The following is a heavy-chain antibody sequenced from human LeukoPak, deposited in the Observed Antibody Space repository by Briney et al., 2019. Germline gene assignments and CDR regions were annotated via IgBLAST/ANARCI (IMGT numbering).Heavy chain of an antibody. D-gene: IGHD3-22*01. J-gene: IGHJ4*02. Sequence: GALVKVSCKASGYTFTGYYMHWVRQAPGQGLEWMGWINPNSGGTNYAQKFQGRVTMTRDTSISTAYMELSRLRSDDTAVYYCARGRYYYDSSAYYFDYWGQGTLVTVSS. V-gene: IGHV1-2*02. CDR2: INPNSGGT. CDR1: GYTFTGYY. CDR3: ARGRYYYDSSAYYFDY.